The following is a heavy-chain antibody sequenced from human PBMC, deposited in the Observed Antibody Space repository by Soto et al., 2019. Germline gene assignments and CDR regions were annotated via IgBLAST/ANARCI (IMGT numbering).Heavy chain of an antibody. CDR3: AKDSPLFYYDFWSGYYWGPDYYYGMDV. J-gene: IGHJ6*02. V-gene: IGHV3-23*01. CDR1: GFTFSSYA. Sequence: QPGGSLRLSCAASGFTFSSYAMSWVRQAPGKGLEWVSAISGSGGSTYYADSVKGRFTISRDNSKNTLYLQMNSLRAEDTAVYYCAKDSPLFYYDFWSGYYWGPDYYYGMDVWGQGTTVTVSS. D-gene: IGHD3-3*01. CDR2: ISGSGGST.